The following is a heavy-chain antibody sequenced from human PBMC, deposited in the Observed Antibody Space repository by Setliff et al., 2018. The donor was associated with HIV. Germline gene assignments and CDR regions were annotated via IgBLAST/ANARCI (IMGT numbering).Heavy chain of an antibody. CDR1: GGSISSYY. CDR2: IYYSGST. J-gene: IGHJ1*01. Sequence: PSETLSLTCTVSGGSISSYYWSWIRQPPGKGLEWIGYIYYSGSTYYSPSLKSRVTISEDTSKNQFSLKMRSVTAADTAVYYCARGESTTWDLAEYFQHWGHGTLVTVSS. V-gene: IGHV4-59*12. D-gene: IGHD2-2*01. CDR3: ARGESTTWDLAEYFQH.